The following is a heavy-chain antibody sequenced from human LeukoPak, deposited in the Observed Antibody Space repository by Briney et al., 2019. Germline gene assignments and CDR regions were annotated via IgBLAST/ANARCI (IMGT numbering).Heavy chain of an antibody. CDR2: INPNSGGT. J-gene: IGHJ6*02. D-gene: IGHD6-13*01. Sequence: ASVKVSCKASGYIFTDYYMHWVRQAPGQELGWMGRINPNSGGTNYAQKFQGRVTMTEDTSTDTAYMELSSLRSEDTAVYYCATVPGITAAGIRFYYGMDVWGQGTTVTVSS. V-gene: IGHV1/OR15-1*04. CDR1: GYIFTDYY. CDR3: ATVPGITAAGIRFYYGMDV.